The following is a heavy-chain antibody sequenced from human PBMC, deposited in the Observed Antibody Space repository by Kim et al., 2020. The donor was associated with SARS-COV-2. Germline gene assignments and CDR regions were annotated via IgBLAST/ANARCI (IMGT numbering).Heavy chain of an antibody. J-gene: IGHJ3*02. Sequence: GESLKISCKGSGYSFTSYWIGWVRQMPGKGLEWMGIIYPGDSDTRYSPSFQGQVTISAEKSISTAYLQWSSLKASDTAMYYCARPVTTGYDAFDIWGQGTMVTVSS. V-gene: IGHV5-51*01. CDR2: IYPGDSDT. CDR1: GYSFTSYW. D-gene: IGHD4-17*01. CDR3: ARPVTTGYDAFDI.